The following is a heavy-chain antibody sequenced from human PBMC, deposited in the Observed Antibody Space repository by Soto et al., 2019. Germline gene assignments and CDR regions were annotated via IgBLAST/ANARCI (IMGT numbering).Heavy chain of an antibody. CDR3: AKVRYSSPMGYYYGMDV. CDR2: IIPIFGTA. V-gene: IGHV1-69*01. D-gene: IGHD6-19*01. CDR1: RVAFSKFV. J-gene: IGHJ6*02. Sequence: QAQLGQSGGEVKKPGSSVKVSCKASRVAFSKFVTWVRQAPGLGLEWVGGIIPIFGTANYAQKFQGRVTITADESTSTSYMEVNNLRSEDTAVYYCAKVRYSSPMGYYYGMDVWGQGTTVTVSS.